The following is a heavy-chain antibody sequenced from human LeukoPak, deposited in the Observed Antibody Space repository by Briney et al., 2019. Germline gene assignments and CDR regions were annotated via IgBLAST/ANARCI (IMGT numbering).Heavy chain of an antibody. V-gene: IGHV3-23*01. CDR1: GFTLSSYA. Sequence: GGSLTLSCAASGFTLSSYAMSWVRQAPGKGLEWVSAISGSGGSTYYADSVKGRFTISRDNSKNTLYLQMNSLRAEDTAVYYCAKDRVVTTSAEYFQHWGQGTLVTVSS. D-gene: IGHD3-3*01. CDR2: ISGSGGST. J-gene: IGHJ1*01. CDR3: AKDRVVTTSAEYFQH.